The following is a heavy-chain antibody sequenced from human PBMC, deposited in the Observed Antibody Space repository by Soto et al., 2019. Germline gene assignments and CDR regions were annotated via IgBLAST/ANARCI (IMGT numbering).Heavy chain of an antibody. CDR3: ARGQEGVVATH. V-gene: IGHV4-34*01. J-gene: IGHJ1*01. CDR1: GGSLSGYY. D-gene: IGHD5-12*01. Sequence: QVQLQQWGAGLLKPSETLSLNCAVTGGSLSGYYWSWIRQPPGKGLVWIGQVKDGGHTNYSPSLRGRVTISSDTSNNRFSLRLNSVTAADTGVYYCARGQEGVVATHWDQGSLVTVSS. CDR2: VKDGGHT.